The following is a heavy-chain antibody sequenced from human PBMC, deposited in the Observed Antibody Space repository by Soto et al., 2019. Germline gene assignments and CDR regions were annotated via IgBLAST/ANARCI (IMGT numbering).Heavy chain of an antibody. V-gene: IGHV4-59*01. D-gene: IGHD3-10*01. J-gene: IGHJ6*03. CDR3: ARGQRITMVRGVIMWGGYYYYMDV. CDR1: GGSISSYY. CDR2: IYYSGST. Sequence: SETLSLTCTVSGGSISSYYWSWIRQPPGKGLEWIGYIYYSGSTNYNPSLKSRVTISVDTSKNQFSLKLSSVTAADTAVYYCARGQRITMVRGVIMWGGYYYYMDVWGKGTTVTVS.